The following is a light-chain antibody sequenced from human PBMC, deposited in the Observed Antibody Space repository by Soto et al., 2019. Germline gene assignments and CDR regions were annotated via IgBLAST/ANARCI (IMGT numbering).Light chain of an antibody. CDR1: QSVSSN. V-gene: IGKV3-15*01. CDR3: QQYNRRPPARA. Sequence: EIVMTQSPATLSVSPGERATLSCRASQSVSSNLAWYQQKPGQAPRLLIYGASTRATGIPATFSGSGSGTESPLTISSLEPEDFTVYYGQQYNRRPPARACGGGSKVEIK. CDR2: GAS. J-gene: IGKJ4*01.